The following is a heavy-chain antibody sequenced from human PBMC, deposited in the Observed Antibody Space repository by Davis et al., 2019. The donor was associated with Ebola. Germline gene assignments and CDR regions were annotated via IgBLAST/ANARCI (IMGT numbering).Heavy chain of an antibody. V-gene: IGHV3-23*01. Sequence: PGGSLRLSCAASGFSFSYYAMSWVRQAPGKGLEWVSGISGGGGSTDYADSVKGRFTISRDNSKKMLYLQMNSLRAEDTAVYYCAKDTLMITFGGVSPHWGQGTLVTVSS. CDR3: AKDTLMITFGGVSPH. D-gene: IGHD3-16*01. CDR2: ISGGGGST. J-gene: IGHJ4*02. CDR1: GFSFSYYA.